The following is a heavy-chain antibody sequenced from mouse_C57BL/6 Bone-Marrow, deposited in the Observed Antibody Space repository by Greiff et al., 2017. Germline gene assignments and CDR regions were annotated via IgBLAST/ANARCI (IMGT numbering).Heavy chain of an antibody. CDR3: AIDGYYSYYFDY. CDR1: GYSFTDYN. CDR2: INPNYGTT. J-gene: IGHJ2*01. V-gene: IGHV1-39*01. D-gene: IGHD2-3*01. Sequence: EVQRVESGPELVKPGASVKISCKASGYSFTDYNMNWVKQSNGKSLEWIGVINPNYGTTSYNQKFKGKATLTVDQSSSTAYMQLNSLTSEDSAVYCCAIDGYYSYYFDYWGQGTTLTVSS.